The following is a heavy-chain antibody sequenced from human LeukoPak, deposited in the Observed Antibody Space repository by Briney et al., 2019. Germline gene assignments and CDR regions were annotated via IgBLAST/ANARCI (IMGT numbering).Heavy chain of an antibody. CDR1: GSTSSRNF. CDR3: ASGAGWESGY. V-gene: IGHV3-7*01. Sequence: GGSLRLSCAVSGSTSSRNFMSWVRQTPEKGLEWVANINQDGSEKNYVDSVKGRFTISRDNAKNSLFLQMNSLRAEDTAIYYCASGAGWESGYWGQGTLATVSS. D-gene: IGHD1-26*01. CDR2: INQDGSEK. J-gene: IGHJ4*02.